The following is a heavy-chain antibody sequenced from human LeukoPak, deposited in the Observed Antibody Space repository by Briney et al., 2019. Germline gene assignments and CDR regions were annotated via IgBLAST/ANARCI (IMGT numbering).Heavy chain of an antibody. D-gene: IGHD4-17*01. V-gene: IGHV4-31*03. Sequence: SETLSLTCTVSGGSISSGGYYWSWIRQHPGTGLEWIGYIYYSGSTYYNPSLKSRVTISVDTSKNQFSLKLSSVTAADTAVYYSARDDYGDYTLDYWGQGTLVTVSS. CDR2: IYYSGST. J-gene: IGHJ4*02. CDR1: GGSISSGGYY. CDR3: ARDDYGDYTLDY.